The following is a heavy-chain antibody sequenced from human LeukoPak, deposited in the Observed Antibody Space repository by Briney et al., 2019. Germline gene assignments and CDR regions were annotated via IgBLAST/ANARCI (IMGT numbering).Heavy chain of an antibody. CDR1: GFTFSSYA. Sequence: GRSLRLSCAASGFTFSSYAMHWVRQAPGKGLEWVAVISYDGSNKYYADSVKGRFTISRDNSKNTLYLQMNSLRAEDTAVYYCARVGDFWSGYYNDYWGQGTLVTVSS. CDR3: ARVGDFWSGYYNDY. V-gene: IGHV3-30-3*01. D-gene: IGHD3-3*01. J-gene: IGHJ4*02. CDR2: ISYDGSNK.